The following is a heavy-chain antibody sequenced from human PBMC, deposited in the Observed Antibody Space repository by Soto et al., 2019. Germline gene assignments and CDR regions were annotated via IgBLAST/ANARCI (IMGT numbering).Heavy chain of an antibody. D-gene: IGHD2-15*01. CDR3: ARSGSNAFDS. J-gene: IGHJ3*02. Sequence: EVQLVESGGGLVQPGGSLRLSCAESGFSFNYYSMNWGRHSPGKGLEWVTYINSKSSAIDYADAVKGRVTISRDNAKNSLYLQMNSLRDEDTAVYHCARSGSNAFDSRGQGTMVTVSS. CDR1: GFSFNYYS. CDR2: INSKSSAI. V-gene: IGHV3-48*02.